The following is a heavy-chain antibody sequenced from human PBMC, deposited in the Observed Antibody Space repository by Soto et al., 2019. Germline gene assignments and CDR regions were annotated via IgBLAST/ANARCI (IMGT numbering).Heavy chain of an antibody. CDR3: ARGRLISLYYFDY. Sequence: VQLVESGGGLVQPGGSLRLSCAASGFTFSNYDMHWVRQVTGKGLEWVSTIGTAGDTYYAASVKGRFTISRENAKNSFYLQMNSLRAEVTAVYYCARGRLISLYYFDYWDQGTLVTVSS. CDR1: GFTFSNYD. J-gene: IGHJ4*02. V-gene: IGHV3-13*01. CDR2: IGTAGDT. D-gene: IGHD2-15*01.